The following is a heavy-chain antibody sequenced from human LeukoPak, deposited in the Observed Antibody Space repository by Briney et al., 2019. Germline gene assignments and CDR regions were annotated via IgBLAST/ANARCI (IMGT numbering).Heavy chain of an antibody. D-gene: IGHD2-2*01. CDR3: ARGGPAAMFSYFDY. CDR1: GGSISSGSYY. Sequence: SETLSLTCTVSGGSISSGSYYWSWIRQPAGKGLEWIGRIYTSGSTNYNPSLKSRVTISVDTSKNQFSLKLSSVTAADTAVYYCARGGPAAMFSYFDYWGQGTLVTVSS. CDR2: IYTSGST. V-gene: IGHV4-61*02. J-gene: IGHJ4*02.